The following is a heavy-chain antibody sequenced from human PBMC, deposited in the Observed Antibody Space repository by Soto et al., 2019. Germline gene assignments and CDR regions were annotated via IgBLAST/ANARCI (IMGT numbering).Heavy chain of an antibody. V-gene: IGHV3-30-3*01. D-gene: IGHD3-9*01. J-gene: IGHJ5*02. CDR3: ERDRGISNTGYELDR. CDR1: GFAFNSHS. Sequence: QMPLLESGGGVVQPGKALRLSCAASGFAFNSHSMHWVRQAPGKGLEWLALMTSEGSSKFYADSVKGRCTISRDNSKNTLYLEMNSLRSEDTAVYCCERDRGISNTGYELDRWGQGTLVT. CDR2: MTSEGSSK.